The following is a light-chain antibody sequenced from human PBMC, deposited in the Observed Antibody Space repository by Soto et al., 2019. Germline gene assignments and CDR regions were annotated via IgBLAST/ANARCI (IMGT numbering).Light chain of an antibody. CDR1: QSVSSY. J-gene: IGKJ1*01. V-gene: IGKV3-20*01. Sequence: EIVLTQSPATLSLSPEERATLSFSASQSVSSYLAWYQQIPGQAPRLLIYDASNRATGIPDRFSGSGSGTDITLTISRLEPEDFAVYYCQQYGSSGTFGQGTKVDIK. CDR3: QQYGSSGT. CDR2: DAS.